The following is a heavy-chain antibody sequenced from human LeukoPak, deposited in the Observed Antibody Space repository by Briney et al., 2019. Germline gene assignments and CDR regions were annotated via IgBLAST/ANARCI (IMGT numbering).Heavy chain of an antibody. V-gene: IGHV1-18*01. CDR2: IRTYNDDT. J-gene: IGHJ4*02. CDR3: ARHRGPPNRLVTTKGYFDY. Sequence: ASVKVSCKDSGYTFNSYGISWVRQAPGQGLEWVGWIRTYNDDTDYAQTLQGKVTITTDTSTSTVYMELRSLRSDDTAVYYCARHRGPPNRLVTTKGYFDYWGQGTLVTVSS. CDR1: GYTFNSYG. D-gene: IGHD3-9*01.